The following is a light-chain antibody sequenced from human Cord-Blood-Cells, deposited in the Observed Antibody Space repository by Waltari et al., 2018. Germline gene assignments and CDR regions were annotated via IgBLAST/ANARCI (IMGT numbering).Light chain of an antibody. CDR2: EGS. Sequence: QSALTQPASVSGSPGQSITIPCTGTSSDVGSYNLVSRYQQHPGKAPKLMIYEGSKRPSGVSNRFSGSKSGNTASLTISGLQAEDEADYYCCSYAGSSTFGVVFGGGTKLTVL. CDR3: CSYAGSSTFGVV. V-gene: IGLV2-23*03. CDR1: SSDVGSYNL. J-gene: IGLJ2*01.